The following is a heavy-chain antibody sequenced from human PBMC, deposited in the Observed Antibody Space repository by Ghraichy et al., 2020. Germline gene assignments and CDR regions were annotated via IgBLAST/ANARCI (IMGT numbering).Heavy chain of an antibody. CDR2: FHYSKTT. D-gene: IGHD3-3*01. Sequence: SETLSLTCTVSGGSIRSTNDYWAWIRQPPGKGLEWIGSFHYSKTTYYNPSLRSRVTISADTSKNHFSLKVTSMTAAETAVYYCARHSVSRFLNWFDPWGQGTLVIVSS. CDR3: ARHSVSRFLNWFDP. V-gene: IGHV4-39*02. CDR1: GGSIRSTNDY. J-gene: IGHJ5*02.